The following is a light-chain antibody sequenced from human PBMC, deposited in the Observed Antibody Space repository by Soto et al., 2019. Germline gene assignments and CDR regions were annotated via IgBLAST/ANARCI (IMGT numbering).Light chain of an antibody. Sequence: IQMTQSPSSLSASVGDRVTITCRASQGVRDDVGWYQQKPGKAPKLLIYSASTLQSGVPSRFSGSGSGTDFTLTITVLQPEDLATYYCLPESTCPLTFGGGTTVEIK. J-gene: IGKJ4*01. CDR1: QGVRDD. CDR3: LPESTCPLT. V-gene: IGKV1-6*01. CDR2: SAS.